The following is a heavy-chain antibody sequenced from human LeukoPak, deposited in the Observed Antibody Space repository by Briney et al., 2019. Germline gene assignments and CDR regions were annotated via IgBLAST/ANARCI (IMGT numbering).Heavy chain of an antibody. J-gene: IGHJ6*02. Sequence: SGGSLSLSCAASGFTFSSYGMHWVRQAPGKGLEWVAVISYDGSNKYYADSVKGRFTISRDNSKNTLYLQMNSLRAEDTAVYYCAKGSSSLDYYGMDVWGQGTTVTVSS. V-gene: IGHV3-30*18. CDR1: GFTFSSYG. D-gene: IGHD6-13*01. CDR2: ISYDGSNK. CDR3: AKGSSSLDYYGMDV.